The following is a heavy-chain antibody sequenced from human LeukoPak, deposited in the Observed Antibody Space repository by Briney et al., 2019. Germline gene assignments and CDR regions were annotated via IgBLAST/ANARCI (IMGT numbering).Heavy chain of an antibody. CDR3: AKDHANTPVVTN. D-gene: IGHD2-21*02. Sequence: WGSLRLSCAASGFTFSSYWMSWVRQAPGKGLEWVANIKQDGSEKYYVDSVKGRFTISRDNAKNSLYLQMNNLRVDDTAIYYCAKDHANTPVVTNWGQGILVSVSS. CDR2: IKQDGSEK. J-gene: IGHJ4*02. CDR1: GFTFSSYW. V-gene: IGHV3-7*03.